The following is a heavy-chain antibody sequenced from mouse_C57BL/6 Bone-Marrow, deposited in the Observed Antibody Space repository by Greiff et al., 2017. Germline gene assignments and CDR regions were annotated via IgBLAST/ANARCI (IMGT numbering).Heavy chain of an antibody. CDR1: GYTFTNYW. D-gene: IGHD1-1*01. Sequence: QVQLKESGAELVRPGTSVKMSCKASGYTFTNYWIGWAKQRPGHGLEWIGDIYPGGGYTNYNEKFKGKATLTADKSSSTAYMQFSSLTSEDSAIYCCARDYGSSTSGVPYWYFDVWGTGTTVTVSS. J-gene: IGHJ1*03. V-gene: IGHV1-63*01. CDR3: ARDYGSSTSGVPYWYFDV. CDR2: IYPGGGYT.